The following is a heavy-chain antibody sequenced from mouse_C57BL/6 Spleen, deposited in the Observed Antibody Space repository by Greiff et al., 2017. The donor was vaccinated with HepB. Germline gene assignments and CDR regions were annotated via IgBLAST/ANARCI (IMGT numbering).Heavy chain of an antibody. J-gene: IGHJ3*01. CDR2: IDPSESYT. V-gene: IGHV1-59*01. Sequence: QVQLKESGAELVRPGTSVKLSCKASGYTFTSYWMHWVKQRPGQGLEWIGVIDPSESYTNYNQKFKGKATLTVDTSSSTAYMQLSSLTSEDSAVYYCARDQDSSGYVGFAYWGQGTLVTVSA. CDR3: ARDQDSSGYVGFAY. CDR1: GYTFTSYW. D-gene: IGHD3-2*02.